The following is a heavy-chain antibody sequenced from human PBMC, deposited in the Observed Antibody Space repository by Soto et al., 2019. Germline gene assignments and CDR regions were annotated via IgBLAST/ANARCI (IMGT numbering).Heavy chain of an antibody. V-gene: IGHV3-21*01. CDR2: ISSSSSYI. CDR1: GFTFSSYS. J-gene: IGHJ1*01. CDR3: ARESYYGSGSY. D-gene: IGHD3-10*01. Sequence: EVQLVESGGGLVKPGGSLRLSCAASGFTFSSYSMNWVRQAPGKGLEWVSSISSSSSYIYYADSVKGRFTISRDNAKNSLYLQRNSLRAEDTAVYYCARESYYGSGSYWGQGTLVTVSS.